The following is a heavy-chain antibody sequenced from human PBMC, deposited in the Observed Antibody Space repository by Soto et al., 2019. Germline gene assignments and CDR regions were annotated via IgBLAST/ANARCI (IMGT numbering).Heavy chain of an antibody. CDR3: ATDSHAKPYYYYYGMDV. D-gene: IGHD2-2*01. CDR2: IKSKTDGGTT. Sequence: PGGSLRLSCAASGFTFSNAWMNWVRQAPGKGLEWVGRIKSKTDGGTTDYAAPVKGRFTISRDDSKNTLYLQMNSLKTEDTAVYYCATDSHAKPYYYYYGMDVWGQGTTVTVSS. J-gene: IGHJ6*02. V-gene: IGHV3-15*07. CDR1: GFTFSNAW.